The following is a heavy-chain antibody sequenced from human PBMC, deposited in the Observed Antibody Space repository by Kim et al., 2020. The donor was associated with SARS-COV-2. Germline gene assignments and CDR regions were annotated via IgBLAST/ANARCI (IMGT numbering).Heavy chain of an antibody. CDR1: GFTFSSYE. V-gene: IGHV3-48*03. D-gene: IGHD5-12*01. CDR3: ARGDGYNGFDY. Sequence: GGSLRLSCAASGFTFSSYEMNWVRQAPGKGLEWVSYISSSGSTIYYADSVKGRFTISRDNAKNSLYLQMNSLRAEDTAVYYCARGDGYNGFDYWGQGTLVTVSS. J-gene: IGHJ4*02. CDR2: ISSSGSTI.